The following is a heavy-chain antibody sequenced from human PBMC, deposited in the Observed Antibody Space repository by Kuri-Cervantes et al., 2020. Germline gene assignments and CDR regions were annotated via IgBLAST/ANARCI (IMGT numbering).Heavy chain of an antibody. Sequence: GGSLRLSCAASGFTFSSYSMNWVRQAPGKGLEWVSYISSSSSTIYYADSVKGRFTISRHNSKNTLYLQMNSLRAEDTAVYYCARDSRRDGYNNFDYWGQGTLVTVSS. CDR1: GFTFSSYS. V-gene: IGHV3-48*01. CDR2: ISSSSSTI. J-gene: IGHJ4*02. CDR3: ARDSRRDGYNNFDY. D-gene: IGHD5-24*01.